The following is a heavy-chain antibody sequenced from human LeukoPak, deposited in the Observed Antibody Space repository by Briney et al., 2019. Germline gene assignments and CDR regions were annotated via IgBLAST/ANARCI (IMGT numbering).Heavy chain of an antibody. CDR2: INPHSGDT. D-gene: IGHD5-18*01. CDR1: GYTFTSYY. V-gene: IGHV1-2*07. Sequence: AASVKVSCKAFGYTFTSYYMHWVRQAPGQGLEWMGWINPHSGDTNYAHKFQGRVTMTRDTSISIAYMELSSLKFDDTAVYYCAREGGSSYGYAYHWGQGTPVTVSS. J-gene: IGHJ5*02. CDR3: AREGGSSYGYAYH.